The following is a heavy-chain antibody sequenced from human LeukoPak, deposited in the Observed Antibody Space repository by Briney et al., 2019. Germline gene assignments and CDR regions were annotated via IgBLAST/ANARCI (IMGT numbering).Heavy chain of an antibody. CDR1: GYTFTSYA. Sequence: APVKVSCKASGYTFTSYAMHWVRQAPGQRLEWMGWINAGNGNTKYSQEFQGRVTITRDTSASTAYMELSSLRSEDMAVYYCVSSISPIDYDYYYMDVWGKGTTVTVSS. CDR3: VSSISPIDYDYYYMDV. CDR2: INAGNGNT. V-gene: IGHV1-3*03. D-gene: IGHD3-16*01. J-gene: IGHJ6*03.